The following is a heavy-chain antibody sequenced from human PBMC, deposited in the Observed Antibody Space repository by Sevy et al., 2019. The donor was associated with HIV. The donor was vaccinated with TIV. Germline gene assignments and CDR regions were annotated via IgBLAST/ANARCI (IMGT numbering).Heavy chain of an antibody. CDR1: GGSISSYY. CDR2: IYTSGST. V-gene: IGHV4-4*07. CDR3: ARAASSGYNGDDYFDY. J-gene: IGHJ4*02. Sequence: LALTCTVSGGSISSYYWSWIRQPAGKGLEWIGRIYTSGSTNYNPSLKRRVTMSVDTSKNQFSLKLSSVTAADTAVYYCARAASSGYNGDDYFDYWGQGTLVTVSS. D-gene: IGHD3-22*01.